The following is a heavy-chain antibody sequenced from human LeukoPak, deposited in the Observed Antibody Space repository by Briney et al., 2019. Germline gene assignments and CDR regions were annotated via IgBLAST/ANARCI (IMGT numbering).Heavy chain of an antibody. Sequence: GGSLTLSCASSGLTISSYSMSCVRQAPGNGMEKHPAIYGSGRSKYYADPVKGRFTIYRDNSKNTLYLQMNSLTDEYTAVYSCAKGTMIVVAADYMDVWGKGTTVTVSS. CDR1: GLTISSYS. CDR3: AKGTMIVVAADYMDV. CDR2: IYGSGRSK. J-gene: IGHJ6*03. V-gene: IGHV3-23*01. D-gene: IGHD3-22*01.